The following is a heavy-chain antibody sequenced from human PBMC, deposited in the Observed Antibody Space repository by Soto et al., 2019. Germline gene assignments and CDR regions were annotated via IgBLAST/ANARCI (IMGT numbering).Heavy chain of an antibody. V-gene: IGHV3-23*01. CDR2: ISGSGGST. CDR1: GFTFSSYA. CDR3: AKIREPGLVPEAFDI. D-gene: IGHD6-19*01. J-gene: IGHJ3*02. Sequence: GGSLRLSCAASGFTFSSYAMSWVRQAPGKGLEWVSAISGSGGSTYYADSVKGSFTISRNNTKNTLYQQMNSLIAEDTAVEYYAKIREPGLVPEAFDIWGQGTMVTVSS.